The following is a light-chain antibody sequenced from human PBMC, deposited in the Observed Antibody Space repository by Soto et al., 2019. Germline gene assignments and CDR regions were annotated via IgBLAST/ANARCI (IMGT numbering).Light chain of an antibody. Sequence: EIVMTQSPATLSVSPGERATLSCRASQSVSSNLAWYQQKPGQAPRLLIYGASTRATGIPARFSGSGSGTEFTLTISSPQSEDFAVYHCQQYITFGKATNLDIK. CDR2: GAS. CDR1: QSVSSN. CDR3: QQYIT. J-gene: IGKJ1*01. V-gene: IGKV3-15*01.